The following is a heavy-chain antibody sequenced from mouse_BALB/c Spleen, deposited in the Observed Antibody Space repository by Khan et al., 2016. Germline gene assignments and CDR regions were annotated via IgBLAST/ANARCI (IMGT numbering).Heavy chain of an antibody. CDR2: INTHSGVP. V-gene: IGHV9-4*02. J-gene: IGHJ2*01. D-gene: IGHD2-1*01. Sequence: QIQLVQSGPELKKPGETVRISCKASEYTFTTAGMQWVQKMPGKGLKWIGWINTHSGVPKYAEDFKGRFAFSLETSASTAYLQIRNLKNEDTATYFCARTVGNYGYFDYWGQGTTLTVSS. CDR1: EYTFTTAG. CDR3: ARTVGNYGYFDY.